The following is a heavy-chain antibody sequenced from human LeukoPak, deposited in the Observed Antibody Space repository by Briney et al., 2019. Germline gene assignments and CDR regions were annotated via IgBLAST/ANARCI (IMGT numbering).Heavy chain of an antibody. V-gene: IGHV1-2*02. CDR3: GRDGNSVMVELDY. D-gene: IGHD2-8*01. Sequence: ASVKVSCKASGFTLNDDYMYWVRQAPGQGLEWMGWINSNSGATKYAQKFQGRVTMTRDTSISTVYMELSSLRLDDTAVYYCGRDGNSVMVELDYWGQGTLVTVSS. CDR2: INSNSGAT. CDR1: GFTLNDDY. J-gene: IGHJ4*02.